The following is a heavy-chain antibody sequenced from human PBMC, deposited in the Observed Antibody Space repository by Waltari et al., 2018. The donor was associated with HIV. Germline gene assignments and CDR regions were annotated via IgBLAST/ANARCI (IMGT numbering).Heavy chain of an antibody. D-gene: IGHD3-10*01. Sequence: QVQLVESGGGVVQSGGSLSLSCGVSGFGVSGSGMHWVRQAPGKGLEWVAVMSYDGKTYYSDDVRGRFTMSRDTSRNTMFLQMDRLKVGDRGVYYCAKDLNVFYHGSGFDYWGPGSPVSVS. CDR1: GFGVSGSG. V-gene: IGHV3-30*18. CDR3: AKDLNVFYHGSGFDY. CDR2: MSYDGKT. J-gene: IGHJ4*02.